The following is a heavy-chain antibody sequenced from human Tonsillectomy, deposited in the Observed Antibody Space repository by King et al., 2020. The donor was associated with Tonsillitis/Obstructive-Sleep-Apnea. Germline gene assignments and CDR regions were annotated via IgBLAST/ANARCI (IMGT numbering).Heavy chain of an antibody. CDR1: GFTFSSYE. Sequence: VQLVESGGGLVQPGGSLRLSCAASGFTFSSYEMNWVRQAPGKGLEWVSYISNSGSTIYYSDSVKGRFTISRDNAKNSLYLQMNSLRAEDTAIYYCASPWDSGRYPYWYFDLWGRGTLVTVSS. CDR2: ISNSGSTI. V-gene: IGHV3-48*03. D-gene: IGHD1-26*01. CDR3: ASPWDSGRYPYWYFDL. J-gene: IGHJ2*01.